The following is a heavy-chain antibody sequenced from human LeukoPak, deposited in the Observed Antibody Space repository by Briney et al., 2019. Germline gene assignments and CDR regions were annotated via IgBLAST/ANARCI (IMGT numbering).Heavy chain of an antibody. CDR1: GYTFTSYG. CDR3: AKEGGSYSDY. J-gene: IGHJ4*02. V-gene: IGHV1-18*01. Sequence: ASVKVSCTASGYTFTSYGISWVRQAPGQGLELMGWIIAYNGNTTYAQKLQGRVTMTTDTATSTAYMELRSLRSDDTAVYYCAKEGGSYSDYWGQGTLVTVSS. D-gene: IGHD3-16*01. CDR2: IIAYNGNT.